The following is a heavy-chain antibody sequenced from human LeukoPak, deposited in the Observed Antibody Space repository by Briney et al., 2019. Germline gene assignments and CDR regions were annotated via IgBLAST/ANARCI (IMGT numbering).Heavy chain of an antibody. Sequence: SETLSLTCAVYGGSFSGYYWSWIRQPPGKGLEWIGEINHSGSTNYNPSLKSRVTISVDTSKNQFSRKLSSVTAADTAVYYCAGLRYFDWFGPNYYYFYMDVWGKGTTVTVSS. CDR3: AGLRYFDWFGPNYYYFYMDV. V-gene: IGHV4-34*01. CDR1: GGSFSGYY. D-gene: IGHD3-9*01. CDR2: INHSGST. J-gene: IGHJ6*03.